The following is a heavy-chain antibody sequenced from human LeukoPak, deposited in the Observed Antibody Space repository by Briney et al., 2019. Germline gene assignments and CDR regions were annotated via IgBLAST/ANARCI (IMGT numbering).Heavy chain of an antibody. CDR3: ARASDDSSGYYYLPTDY. J-gene: IGHJ4*02. Sequence: SETLSLTCTVSGGSIRNYYWSWIRQPPGKGLEWIGYIYYSGSTNYNPSLKSRVTISVDTSKNQFSLKLSSVTAADTAVYFCARASDDSSGYYYLPTDYWGQGTLVTVSS. V-gene: IGHV4-59*12. D-gene: IGHD3-22*01. CDR1: GGSIRNYY. CDR2: IYYSGST.